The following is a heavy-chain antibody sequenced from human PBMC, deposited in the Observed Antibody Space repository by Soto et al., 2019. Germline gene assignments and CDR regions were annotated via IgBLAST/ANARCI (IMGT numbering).Heavy chain of an antibody. CDR1: GFTFSSHA. Sequence: GGSLRLSCAASGFTFSSHAMNWVRQAPGKGLEWLSYITSTSSTKSYADSVKGRFTISRDNAKNSLYLQMNSLRDEDTAVYYCARRITMVRGPYYYYALDVWRQGTTVTVSS. D-gene: IGHD3-10*01. J-gene: IGHJ6*02. V-gene: IGHV3-48*02. CDR3: ARRITMVRGPYYYYALDV. CDR2: ITSTSSTK.